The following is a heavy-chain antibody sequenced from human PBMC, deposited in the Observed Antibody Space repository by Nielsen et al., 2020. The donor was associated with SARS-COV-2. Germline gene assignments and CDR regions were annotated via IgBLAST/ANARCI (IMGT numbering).Heavy chain of an antibody. J-gene: IGHJ4*02. V-gene: IGHV4-59*08. CDR2: IYYSGST. D-gene: IGHD3-22*01. Sequence: ESLKISCAASGFTVSSNYMSWIRQAPGKGLEWIGYIYYSGSTNYNPSLKSRVTISVDTSKNQFSLKLSSVTAADTAVYYCARHGDTYYYDSSGSNFDYWGQGTLVTVSS. CDR3: ARHGDTYYYDSSGSNFDY. CDR1: GFTVSSNY.